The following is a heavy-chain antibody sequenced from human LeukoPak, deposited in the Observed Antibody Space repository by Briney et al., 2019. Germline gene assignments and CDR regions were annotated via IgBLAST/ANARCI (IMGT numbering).Heavy chain of an antibody. V-gene: IGHV1-2*02. Sequence: ASVKVSCKASGYTFTAHYIHWMRQAPGRGLEGVGWINPNTGGTEFAQNVQGRVTMTRDTSINTVYMELNRLTSDDTAVFYCAREAADSSVCDFWGQGSLVTVSS. D-gene: IGHD2-8*01. CDR2: INPNTGGT. J-gene: IGHJ4*02. CDR3: AREAADSSVCDF. CDR1: GYTFTAHY.